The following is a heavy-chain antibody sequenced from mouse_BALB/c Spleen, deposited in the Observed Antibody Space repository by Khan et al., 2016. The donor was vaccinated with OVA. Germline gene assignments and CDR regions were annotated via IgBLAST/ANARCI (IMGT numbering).Heavy chain of an antibody. Sequence: EVELVESGGGLVKPGGSLKLSCAASGFAFSSYDMSWVRQTPEKRLEWVAFISTGGGSTYYPDTVKGRFTISRDNAKNTLYLQMISLKSEDTAMYYCARPHYYGSNYYFDYWGQGTTLTVSS. CDR3: ARPHYYGSNYYFDY. CDR2: ISTGGGST. D-gene: IGHD1-1*01. CDR1: GFAFSSYD. V-gene: IGHV5-12-1*01. J-gene: IGHJ2*01.